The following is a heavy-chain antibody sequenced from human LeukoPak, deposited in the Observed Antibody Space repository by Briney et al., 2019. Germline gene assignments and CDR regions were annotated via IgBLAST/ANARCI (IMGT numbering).Heavy chain of an antibody. V-gene: IGHV1-18*01. CDR3: ARVVSYCGGDCYTLDY. Sequence: GASETVSCKASGYTFTSYGISWVRQAPGQGLEGMGWISAYNGNANYAQKLQGRVTMTTDTSTSTAYMELRSLRSDDTAVYYCARVVSYCGGDCYTLDYWGQGTLVTVSS. CDR2: ISAYNGNA. J-gene: IGHJ4*02. CDR1: GYTFTSYG. D-gene: IGHD2-21*02.